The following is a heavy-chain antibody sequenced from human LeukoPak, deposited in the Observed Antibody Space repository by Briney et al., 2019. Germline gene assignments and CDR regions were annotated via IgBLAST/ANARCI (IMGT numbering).Heavy chain of an antibody. Sequence: SETLSLTCTVSGTSITSSYWSWIRQPPGKGLEHIGYIYYTGVTNYSPSLKSRVTMSLDTSKNQFSLRLTSVTAADTAIYYCARTARLPNSWGQGTLVTVSS. CDR2: IYYTGVT. J-gene: IGHJ4*02. D-gene: IGHD6-25*01. V-gene: IGHV4-59*01. CDR1: GTSITSSY. CDR3: ARTARLPNS.